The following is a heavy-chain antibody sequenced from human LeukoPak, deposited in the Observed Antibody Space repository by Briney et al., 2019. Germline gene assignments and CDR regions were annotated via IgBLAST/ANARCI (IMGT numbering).Heavy chain of an antibody. CDR3: AREGRGRWLQSRTHFDY. Sequence: SETLSLTCAVYGGSFSDYYWSWIRQPPGKGLEWIGEINHSGSTNYNPSLKSRVTISVDTSKNQFSLKLSSVTAADTAVYYCAREGRGRWLQSRTHFDYWGQGTLVTVSS. J-gene: IGHJ4*02. CDR1: GGSFSDYY. D-gene: IGHD5-24*01. V-gene: IGHV4-34*01. CDR2: INHSGST.